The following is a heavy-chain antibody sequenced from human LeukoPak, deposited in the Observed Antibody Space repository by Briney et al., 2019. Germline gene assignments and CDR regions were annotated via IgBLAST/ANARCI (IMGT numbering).Heavy chain of an antibody. CDR3: ARVSTGD. Sequence: SGGSLRLSCAASGLSVSSNYMSWVRQAPGKGLEWVSVIYSGGSRYYAGSVKGRFTISRHNSNNTLYLQMNSLRADDTAVYHCARVSTGDWGQGTLVTVSS. J-gene: IGHJ4*02. CDR1: GLSVSSNY. D-gene: IGHD1-1*01. CDR2: IYSGGSR. V-gene: IGHV3-53*04.